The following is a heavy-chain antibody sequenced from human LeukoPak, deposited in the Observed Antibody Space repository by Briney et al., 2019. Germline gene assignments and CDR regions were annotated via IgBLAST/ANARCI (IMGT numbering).Heavy chain of an antibody. CDR1: GGTFSSYA. CDR2: IIPILGTA. V-gene: IGHV1-69*13. D-gene: IGHD6-6*01. J-gene: IGHJ4*02. CDR3: AREGSSGFDY. Sequence: ASVKVSCKASGGTFSSYAISWVRQAPGQGLEWMGGIIPILGTANYAQKFQGRVTITADESTSTAYMELSSLRSEDTAVYYCAREGSSGFDYWGQGTLVTVSS.